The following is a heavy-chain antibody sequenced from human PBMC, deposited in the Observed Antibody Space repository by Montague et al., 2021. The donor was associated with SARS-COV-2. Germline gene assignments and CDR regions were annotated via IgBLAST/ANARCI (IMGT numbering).Heavy chain of an antibody. V-gene: IGHV3-30-3*01. CDR2: ISYDGSNK. CDR1: GFTFSSYA. J-gene: IGHJ6*02. Sequence: SLRLSCAASGFTFSSYAMHWVRQAPGKGLEWVAVISYDGSNKYYADSVKGRFTISRDNSKNTLYLQMNSRRAEDTAVYYCARNDRVLLWFGELSGYYYGMDVWGQGTTVTVSS. D-gene: IGHD3-10*01. CDR3: ARNDRVLLWFGELSGYYYGMDV.